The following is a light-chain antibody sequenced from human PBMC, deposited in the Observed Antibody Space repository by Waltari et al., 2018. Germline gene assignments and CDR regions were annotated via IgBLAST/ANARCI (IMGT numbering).Light chain of an antibody. J-gene: IGLJ3*02. CDR1: SGHSSNI. V-gene: IGLV4-69*01. CDR3: QTGGHGTWV. Sequence: QLVLTQSPSASASLGASVQLTCTLSSGHSSNIIPWHQQQPEKGPRYLMKVNSDGSHSKGDEIPDRFSGSSSGAERYLTISNLQSEDEADYFCQTGGHGTWVFGGGTKLTVL. CDR2: VNSDGSH.